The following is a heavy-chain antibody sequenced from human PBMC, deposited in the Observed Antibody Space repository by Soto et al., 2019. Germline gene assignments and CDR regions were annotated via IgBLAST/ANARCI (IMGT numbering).Heavy chain of an antibody. D-gene: IGHD3-10*01. V-gene: IGHV4-39*02. CDR2: IYYSGST. Sequence: SEALSLTSTVSDGSIRSSSYYWGWIRQPPGKGLAWIGSIYYSGSTYYNPCLKSRVTISVDTSKNQFSLKLSSVIAADTAVYYCARDYGSGSYDYWGQGTLVTVSS. J-gene: IGHJ4*02. CDR3: ARDYGSGSYDY. CDR1: DGSIRSSSYY.